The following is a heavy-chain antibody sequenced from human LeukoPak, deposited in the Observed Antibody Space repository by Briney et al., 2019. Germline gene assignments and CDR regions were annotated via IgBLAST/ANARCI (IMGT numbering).Heavy chain of an antibody. V-gene: IGHV3-7*01. CDR2: INQGGSVK. D-gene: IGHD5-12*01. CDR1: GFTFSSSG. CDR3: ARFGYSGWNLEY. J-gene: IGHJ4*02. Sequence: GGSLRLSCAASGFTFSSSGMNWVRQAPGKGLEWVANINQGGSVKYYVDSVKGRFIISRDDAESSLYVQMNSLRDEDTAVYYCARFGYSGWNLEYWGQGTLVTVSS.